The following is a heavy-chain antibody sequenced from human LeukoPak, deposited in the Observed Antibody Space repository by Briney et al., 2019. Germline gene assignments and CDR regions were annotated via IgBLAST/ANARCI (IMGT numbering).Heavy chain of an antibody. CDR2: INTDGGRT. J-gene: IGHJ4*02. D-gene: IGHD2-15*01. V-gene: IGHV3-64*01. CDR3: ARRIGYCSGGTCYFDY. CDR1: GFTFSSYG. Sequence: GGSLRLSCAAFGFTFSSYGMVWVRQPPGKGLEYVSVINTDGGRTYHANSVKGRFTISRDNSKSTLYLQMGSLRAEDMAVYFCARRIGYCSGGTCYFDYWGQGTLVTVSS.